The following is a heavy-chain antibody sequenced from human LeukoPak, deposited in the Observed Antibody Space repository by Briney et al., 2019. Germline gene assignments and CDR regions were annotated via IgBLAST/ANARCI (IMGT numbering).Heavy chain of an antibody. J-gene: IGHJ4*02. CDR3: XXXREXKSGSYYYFDY. CDR1: GFTFSSYA. V-gene: IGHV3-23*01. D-gene: IGHD3-10*01. CDR2: ISGSGGST. Sequence: GGSLRLSCAASGFTFSSYAMSWVRQAPGKGLEWVSAISGSGGSTYYADSVKGRFTISRDNSKNTLYLQMNSLRAEDTAVYYCXXXREXKSGSYYYFDYWGQGTLVTVSS.